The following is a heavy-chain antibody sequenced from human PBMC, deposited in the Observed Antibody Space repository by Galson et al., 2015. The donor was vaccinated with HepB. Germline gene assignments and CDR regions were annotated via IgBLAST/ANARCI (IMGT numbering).Heavy chain of an antibody. D-gene: IGHD3-3*01. CDR1: GYTFTNFG. J-gene: IGHJ4*02. CDR2: ISTYYGNT. V-gene: IGHV1-18*04. Sequence: SVKVSCKASGYTFTNFGISWVRQAPGQGLEWMGWISTYYGNTNYTQKLQGRVTMTTDTSTSTAYMELRSLRSDDTAVYYCARLKYYDFWSSPTGDYWGQGTVVTVSS. CDR3: ARLKYYDFWSSPTGDY.